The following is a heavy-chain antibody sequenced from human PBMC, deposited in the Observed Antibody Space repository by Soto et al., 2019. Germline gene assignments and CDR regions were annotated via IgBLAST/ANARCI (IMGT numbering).Heavy chain of an antibody. CDR1: GYTFTGYY. CDR3: AGDRGGSYASPFDY. CDR2: INPNSGGT. Sequence: EASVKVSCKASGYTFTGYYMHWVRQAPGQGLEWMGWINPNSGGTNYAQKFQGRVTMTRDTSISTAYMELSRLRSDDTAVYYCAGDRGGSYASPFDYWGQGTLVTVSS. V-gene: IGHV1-2*02. J-gene: IGHJ4*02. D-gene: IGHD1-26*01.